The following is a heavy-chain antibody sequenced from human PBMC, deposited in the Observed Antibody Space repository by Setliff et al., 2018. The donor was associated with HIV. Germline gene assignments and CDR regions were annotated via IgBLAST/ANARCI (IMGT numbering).Heavy chain of an antibody. CDR1: GFTFSDFW. CDR3: ARVHLTTNAVYGVVSNWFDP. CDR2: ISPDGSRN. D-gene: IGHD3-3*01. Sequence: GGSLRLSCEASGFTFSDFWMHWVRQAPGKGLEWVASISPDGSRNYCVGSVKGRFTASRDNAKSSLYLQMNSLRAEDTAVYYCARVHLTTNAVYGVVSNWFDPWGQGTLVTVSS. V-gene: IGHV3-7*03. J-gene: IGHJ5*02.